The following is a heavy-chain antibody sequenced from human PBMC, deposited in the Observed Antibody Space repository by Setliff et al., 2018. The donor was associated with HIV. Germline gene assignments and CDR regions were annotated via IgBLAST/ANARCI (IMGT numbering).Heavy chain of an antibody. CDR2: IIHSGST. CDR1: GASFSHYY. D-gene: IGHD3-3*01. V-gene: IGHV4-34*01. CDR3: ARGPLVTDFWSGIGTFDV. J-gene: IGHJ3*01. Sequence: SETLSLTCAVYGASFSHYYWNWIRQPPGKGLEWIGEIIHSGSTNYSPSLKSRVTISVDMSKNQFSLKLSSVTAADTAIYYCARGPLVTDFWSGIGTFDVWGQVTMVTVSS.